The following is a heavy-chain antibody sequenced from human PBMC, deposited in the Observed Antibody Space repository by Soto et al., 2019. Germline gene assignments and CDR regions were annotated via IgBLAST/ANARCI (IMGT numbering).Heavy chain of an antibody. CDR3: VRYWVTTRRYFDP. CDR1: GGSVSSSSYY. V-gene: IGHV4-61*01. D-gene: IGHD4-17*01. Sequence: PSETLSLTCTVSGGSVSSSSYYWSWIRQAPGKGLEWIGYIYHSGSINYNPSLTSRVTISVDTSNNQFSLNLYSVTAADTAVYYCVRYWVTTRRYFDPWGQGTLVTVSS. J-gene: IGHJ4*02. CDR2: IYHSGSI.